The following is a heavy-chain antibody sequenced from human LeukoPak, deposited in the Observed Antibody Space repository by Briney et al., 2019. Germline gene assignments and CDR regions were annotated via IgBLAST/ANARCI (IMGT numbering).Heavy chain of an antibody. CDR1: GFTFSSYA. Sequence: TWGSLRLSCAASGFTFSSYAMNWVRQAPGKGLEWVSAISGSGGSTYYADSVKGRFTISRDNSKNTLYLQMNSLRAEDTAVYYCSKGRQWLEDFDHWREATMVTVCS. CDR2: ISGSGGST. CDR3: SKGRQWLEDFDH. V-gene: IGHV3-23*01. D-gene: IGHD6-19*01. J-gene: IGHJ4*02.